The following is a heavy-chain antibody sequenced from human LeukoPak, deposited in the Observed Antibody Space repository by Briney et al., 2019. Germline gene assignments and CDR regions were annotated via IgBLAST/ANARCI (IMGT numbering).Heavy chain of an antibody. CDR1: GFTFSSYA. J-gene: IGHJ4*02. D-gene: IGHD2-2*01. V-gene: IGHV3-30-3*01. Sequence: GRSLRLSCTASGFTFSSYAMHWVRQAPGKGLEWVAVISYDGSNKYYADSVKGRFTISRDNSKNTLYLQMNSLRAEDTAVYYCARESYCSSTSCPPKYWGQGTLVTVSS. CDR3: ARESYCSSTSCPPKY. CDR2: ISYDGSNK.